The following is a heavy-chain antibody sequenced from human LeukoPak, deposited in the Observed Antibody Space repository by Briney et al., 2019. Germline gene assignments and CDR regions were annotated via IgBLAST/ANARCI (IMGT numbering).Heavy chain of an antibody. CDR2: INPNSGGT. V-gene: IGHV1-2*02. D-gene: IGHD2-15*01. CDR1: GYTFTSYY. Sequence: GASVKVSCKASGYTFTSYYIHWVRQAPGQGLEWMGWINPNSGGTNYAQKFQGRVTMTRDTSISTAYMELSRLRSDDTAVYYCARAIVVVVAAQGPLDYWGQGTLATVSS. CDR3: ARAIVVVVAAQGPLDY. J-gene: IGHJ4*02.